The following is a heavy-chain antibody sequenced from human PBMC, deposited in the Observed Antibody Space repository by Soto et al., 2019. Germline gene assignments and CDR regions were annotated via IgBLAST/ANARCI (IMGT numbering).Heavy chain of an antibody. CDR3: ARNYDSSGYYLHPVDY. Sequence: ASVKVSCKASGYTFTSYYMHWVRQAPGQGLEWMGIINPSGGSTSYAQKFQGRVTMTRDTSTSTVYMELSSLRSEDTAVYYCARNYDSSGYYLHPVDYWGQGTLVTVSS. V-gene: IGHV1-46*01. J-gene: IGHJ4*02. CDR2: INPSGGST. D-gene: IGHD3-22*01. CDR1: GYTFTSYY.